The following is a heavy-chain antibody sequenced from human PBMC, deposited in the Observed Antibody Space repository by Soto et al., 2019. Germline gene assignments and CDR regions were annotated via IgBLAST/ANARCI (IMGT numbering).Heavy chain of an antibody. CDR2: INHSGST. Sequence: NPSETLSLTCAVYGGSFIGYYCRCGRQPPWKWLEWIVEINHSGSTNYNASLKSRVTISVDKSKNQFYLKLSSVTAADTAVYYCAREWRGAVVVVAATYFDYWGQGTLVTVSS. D-gene: IGHD2-15*01. V-gene: IGHV4-34*01. J-gene: IGHJ4*02. CDR3: AREWRGAVVVVAATYFDY. CDR1: GGSFIGYY.